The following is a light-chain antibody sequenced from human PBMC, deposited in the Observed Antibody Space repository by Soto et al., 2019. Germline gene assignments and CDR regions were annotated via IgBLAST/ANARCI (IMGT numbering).Light chain of an antibody. Sequence: DIQLTQSPSFLSASVGDRVTITCRASQGISSYLAWYQQKPGKAPKLLIYGASTLQSGVPSRFSGSGSGTEFTLTISSLQPEDFATYSCQQLNSYPLTFGQGTKLEIK. V-gene: IGKV1-9*01. CDR2: GAS. CDR1: QGISSY. CDR3: QQLNSYPLT. J-gene: IGKJ2*01.